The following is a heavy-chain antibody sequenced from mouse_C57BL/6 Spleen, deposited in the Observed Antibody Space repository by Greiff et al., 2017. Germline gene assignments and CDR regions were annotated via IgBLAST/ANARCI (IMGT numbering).Heavy chain of an antibody. D-gene: IGHD1-1*01. Sequence: QVQLQQPGAELVKPGASVKLSCKASGYTFTSYWMQWVKQRPGQGLEWIGEIDPSDSYTNYNQKFKGKATLTVDTSSSTAYMQLSGLTSEDSAVYYCARGATVVDPWFAYWGQGTLVTVSA. CDR2: IDPSDSYT. J-gene: IGHJ3*01. V-gene: IGHV1-50*01. CDR1: GYTFTSYW. CDR3: ARGATVVDPWFAY.